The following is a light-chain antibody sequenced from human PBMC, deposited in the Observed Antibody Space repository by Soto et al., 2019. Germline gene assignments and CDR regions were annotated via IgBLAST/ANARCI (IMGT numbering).Light chain of an antibody. CDR3: QQYGSSPNT. CDR2: GAS. CDR1: QSVTSSY. Sequence: EIELTQSPGTLSLSPGERATLSCRASQSVTSSYLAWYQQKPGQAPRLLIYGASSRATGIPDRFSGSGSGTDFTLTISRLEPEDFPVYYCQQYGSSPNTFGQGTKVEIK. J-gene: IGKJ1*01. V-gene: IGKV3-20*01.